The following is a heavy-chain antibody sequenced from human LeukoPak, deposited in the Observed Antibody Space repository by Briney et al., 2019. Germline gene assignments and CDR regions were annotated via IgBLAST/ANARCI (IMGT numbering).Heavy chain of an antibody. CDR3: ARGLLVGATHYMDV. J-gene: IGHJ6*03. CDR1: GGSFSGYY. CDR2: INHSGST. V-gene: IGHV4-34*01. Sequence: SETLSLTCAVYGGSFSGYYWSWIRQPPGKGLEWIGEINHSGSTNYNPSLKSRVTISVDTSKNQFSLKLSSVTAADTAVYYCARGLLVGATHYMDVWGKGTTVTDSS. D-gene: IGHD1-26*01.